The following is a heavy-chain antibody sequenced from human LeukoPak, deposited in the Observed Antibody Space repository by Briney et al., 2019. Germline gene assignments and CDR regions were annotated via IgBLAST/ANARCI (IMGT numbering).Heavy chain of an antibody. CDR1: GFTFSSYA. J-gene: IGHJ3*02. V-gene: IGHV3-30*01. D-gene: IGHD6-6*01. CDR2: ISYDGSNK. Sequence: GGSLRLSCAASGFTFSSYAMRWVRQAPGKGLEWVAVISYDGSNKYYADSVKGRFTISRDNSKNTLYLQMNSLRAEDTAVYYCARGGWIAARPRTAFDIWGQGTMVTVSS. CDR3: ARGGWIAARPRTAFDI.